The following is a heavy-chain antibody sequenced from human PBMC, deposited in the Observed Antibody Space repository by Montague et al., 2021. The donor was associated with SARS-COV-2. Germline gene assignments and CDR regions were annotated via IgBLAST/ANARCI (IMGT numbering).Heavy chain of an antibody. Sequence: SLLLSWAASGFTFSSYEMNWVRQAPGKGLEWVSYISSSGSTIYYADSVKGRFTISRDNAKNSLYLQMNSLRAEDTAVYYCAREKRRITIFGVVIIEYFDLWGRGTLVTVSS. J-gene: IGHJ2*01. V-gene: IGHV3-48*03. CDR2: ISSSGSTI. CDR3: AREKRRITIFGVVIIEYFDL. D-gene: IGHD3-3*01. CDR1: GFTFSSYE.